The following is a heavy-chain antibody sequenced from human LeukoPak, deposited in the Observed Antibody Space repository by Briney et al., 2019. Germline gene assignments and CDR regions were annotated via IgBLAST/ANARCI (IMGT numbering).Heavy chain of an antibody. J-gene: IGHJ6*02. CDR2: ISWNSGSI. CDR1: GFTFDDYA. V-gene: IGHV3-9*01. D-gene: IGHD3-22*01. CDR3: ASETYYYDSSGYPSYYYYGMDV. Sequence: GGSLRLSCAASGFTFDDYAMHWVRQAPGKGLEWVSGISWNSGSIGYADSVKGRFTISRDNAKNSLYLQMNSLRAEDTAVYYCASETYYYDSSGYPSYYYYGMDVWGQGTTVTVSS.